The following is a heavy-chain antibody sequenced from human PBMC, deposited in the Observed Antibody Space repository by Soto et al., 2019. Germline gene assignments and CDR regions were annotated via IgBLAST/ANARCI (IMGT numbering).Heavy chain of an antibody. CDR3: ARGMITFGGVIAPPYYYYYGMAV. CDR1: GFTFSSYA. D-gene: IGHD3-16*02. V-gene: IGHV3-30-3*01. J-gene: IGHJ6*02. Sequence: GGSLRLSCAASGFTFSSYAMHGVRQAPGRGLEWVAVISYDGSNKYCADSVKGRFTISRDNSKNTLYLQMNSRRAEDTAVYYCARGMITFGGVIAPPYYYYYGMAVWAQGTTVPVSS. CDR2: ISYDGSNK.